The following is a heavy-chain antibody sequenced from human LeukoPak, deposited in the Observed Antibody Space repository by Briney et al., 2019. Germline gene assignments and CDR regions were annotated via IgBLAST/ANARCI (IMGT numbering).Heavy chain of an antibody. CDR3: ARDQEVGILSLGY. V-gene: IGHV3-21*01. J-gene: IGHJ4*02. D-gene: IGHD3-10*02. Sequence: GGSLRLSCAASGFTFSIYSMNWVRQAPGKGLEWVSSVSSSSSYIYYADSVKGRFTISRDNAKNSLYLQMNSLRAEDTAVYYCARDQEVGILSLGYWGQGTLVTVSS. CDR2: VSSSSSYI. CDR1: GFTFSIYS.